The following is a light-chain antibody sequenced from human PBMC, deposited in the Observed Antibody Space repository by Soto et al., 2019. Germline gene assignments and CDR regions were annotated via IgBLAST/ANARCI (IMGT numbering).Light chain of an antibody. J-gene: IGLJ2*01. CDR1: STDVGGYNL. Sequence: QSALTQPASVSGSPGQSITISCTGTSTDVGGYNLVSWYQQYPGKVPKLILHEVSQRPSGVSDRYSGSKSDNTASLTISGLQAEDEADYFCCSFSDDSTWIFGGGTQLTVL. CDR2: EVS. CDR3: CSFSDDSTWI. V-gene: IGLV2-23*02.